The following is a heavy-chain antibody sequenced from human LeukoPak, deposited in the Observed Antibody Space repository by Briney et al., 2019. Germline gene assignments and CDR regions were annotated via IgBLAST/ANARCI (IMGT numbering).Heavy chain of an antibody. Sequence: SETLSLTCTVFGGSISSSSHYWGWIRQSPGEGLEWIGSIYFSGSTYYSPSLKSRVTISVDPSTNQFSLKLSSVTAADTAVYFCARHQWLGPFDSWGQGTLVTVSS. J-gene: IGHJ4*02. V-gene: IGHV4-39*01. CDR2: IYFSGST. CDR1: GGSISSSSHY. CDR3: ARHQWLGPFDS. D-gene: IGHD6-19*01.